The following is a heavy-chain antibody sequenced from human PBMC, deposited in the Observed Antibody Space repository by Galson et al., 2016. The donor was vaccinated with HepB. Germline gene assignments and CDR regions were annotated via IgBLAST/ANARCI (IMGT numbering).Heavy chain of an antibody. D-gene: IGHD6-19*01. CDR1: GFTFSNYW. J-gene: IGHJ4*02. V-gene: IGHV3-74*03. CDR2: IDSEGSST. CDR3: ARDRASSGWYVFGS. Sequence: SLRLSCAASGFTFSNYWMHWVRQAPGKGPVWVSRIDSEGSSTKYADSVKGRFTISRDNAKNTLYLQMNSLRADDTAVYYCARDRASSGWYVFGSWGQGTLVTVSS.